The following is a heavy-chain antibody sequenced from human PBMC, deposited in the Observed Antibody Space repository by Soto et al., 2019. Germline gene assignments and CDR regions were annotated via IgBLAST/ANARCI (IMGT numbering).Heavy chain of an antibody. Sequence: EVPLVESGGGRVQPGRSLRLSCAAAGFAFDDYAMHWVRQVHGKGLECVSGISWTSDRIGYADSVKGRFTISRDNAKNSLYLQLNRLRTEESVLEYCAKDVEVEFERGSCYPTWGQGTLSPVSS. J-gene: IGHJ5*02. D-gene: IGHD2-15*01. CDR3: AKDVEVEFERGSCYPT. CDR2: ISWTSDRI. V-gene: IGHV3-9*01. CDR1: GFAFDDYA.